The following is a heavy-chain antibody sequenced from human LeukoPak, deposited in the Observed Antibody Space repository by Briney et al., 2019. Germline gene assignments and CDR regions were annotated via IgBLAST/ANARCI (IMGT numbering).Heavy chain of an antibody. J-gene: IGHJ6*03. V-gene: IGHV3-7*01. Sequence: ASETLSLTCAVYGGSFIGYYWSWIRQPPGKGLEWVANIKQDGSEKYYVDSVKGRFTISRDNAKNSLYLQMNSLRAEDTAVYYCARAGSGYDYLFDYYYMDVWGKGTTVTVSS. CDR3: ARAGSGYDYLFDYYYMDV. D-gene: IGHD5-12*01. CDR2: IKQDGSEK. CDR1: GGSFIGYY.